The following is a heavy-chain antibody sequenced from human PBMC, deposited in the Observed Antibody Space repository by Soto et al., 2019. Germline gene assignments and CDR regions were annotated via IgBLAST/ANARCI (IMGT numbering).Heavy chain of an antibody. CDR2: ISYTGST. V-gene: IGHV4-31*03. J-gene: IGHJ4*02. CDR1: GGSVSSGDYY. Sequence: QVHLQESGPGLVKPSQTLSLNCTVSGGSVSSGDYYWTWIRQHPGKGLEWIGYISYTGSTYYNPSLESRVSISVDTCRTHFPLRLNSVTAADTAVYYCATTGGYGTPGDYWGQGTLVTVSS. CDR3: ATTGGYGTPGDY. D-gene: IGHD5-12*01.